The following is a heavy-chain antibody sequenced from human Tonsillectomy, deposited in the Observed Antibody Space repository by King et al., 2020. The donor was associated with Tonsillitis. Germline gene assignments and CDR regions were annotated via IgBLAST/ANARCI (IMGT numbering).Heavy chain of an antibody. CDR3: ARGWLQLVRMDV. J-gene: IGHJ6*02. CDR1: GGSISSSSYY. V-gene: IGHV4-39*07. D-gene: IGHD5-24*01. Sequence: QLQESGPGLVKPSETLSLTCTVSGGSISSSSYYWGWIRQPPGKGLEWIGSMYYSGSTYYNPSLKSRVTISVDTSKNQFSLKLSSVTAADTAVYYCARGWLQLVRMDVWGQGTSVTVSS. CDR2: MYYSGST.